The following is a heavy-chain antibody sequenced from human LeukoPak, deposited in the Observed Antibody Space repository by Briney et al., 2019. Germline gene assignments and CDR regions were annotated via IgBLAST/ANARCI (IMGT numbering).Heavy chain of an antibody. V-gene: IGHV3-33*01. J-gene: IGHJ4*02. CDR1: GFTFSSYG. CDR2: IWYDGSNK. Sequence: GGSLRLSCAASGFTFSSYGMHWVRQAPGKGLQWVAVIWYDGSNKFYADSVKGRFTISRDNSKNTLYLQMNSLRAEDTAVYYCARDRAAADLDYWGQGTLVTVSS. CDR3: ARDRAAADLDY. D-gene: IGHD6-13*01.